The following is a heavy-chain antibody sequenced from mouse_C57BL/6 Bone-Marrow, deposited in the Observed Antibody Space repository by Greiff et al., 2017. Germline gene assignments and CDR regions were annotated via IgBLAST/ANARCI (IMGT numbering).Heavy chain of an antibody. D-gene: IGHD2-3*01. J-gene: IGHJ4*01. V-gene: IGHV2-6-1*01. CDR2: IWSDGST. CDR3: ARHRWLLRDYAMDY. Sequence: VQLVESGPGLVAPSQSLSITCTVSGFSLTSYGVHWVRQPPGKGLEWLVVIWSDGSTTYNSALKSRLSISKGNSKSQVFLKMNSLQTDDTAMYYCARHRWLLRDYAMDYWGQGTSVTVSS. CDR1: GFSLTSYG.